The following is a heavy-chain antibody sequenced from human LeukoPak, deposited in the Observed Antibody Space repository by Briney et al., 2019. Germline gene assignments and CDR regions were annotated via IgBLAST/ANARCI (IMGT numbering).Heavy chain of an antibody. CDR1: GFTFGDYA. D-gene: IGHD6-13*01. CDR3: TSRYSSSWYYFDY. J-gene: IGHJ4*02. CDR2: IRSKAYGGTT. V-gene: IGHV3-49*04. Sequence: GRSLRLSCTASGFTFGDYAMSWVRQAPGKGLEWVGFIRSKAYGGTTEYGASVKGRFTISRDDSKSIAYLQMNSLKTEDTAVYYCTSRYSSSWYYFDYWGQGTLVTVSS.